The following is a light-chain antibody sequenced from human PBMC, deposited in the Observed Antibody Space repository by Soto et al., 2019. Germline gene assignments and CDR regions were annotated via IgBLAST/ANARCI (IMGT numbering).Light chain of an antibody. Sequence: SALTHPPYASGSPGQSVTISCTGTVSDVGKYDYVSWFQHHPGKAPKLIIYEVTKRPSGVPDRFSGSKSGNTASLTISELQAEDEADYYCGSYKSSRTYVFGTGTKGNVI. J-gene: IGLJ1*01. CDR1: VSDVGKYDY. V-gene: IGLV2-8*01. CDR2: EVT. CDR3: GSYKSSRTYV.